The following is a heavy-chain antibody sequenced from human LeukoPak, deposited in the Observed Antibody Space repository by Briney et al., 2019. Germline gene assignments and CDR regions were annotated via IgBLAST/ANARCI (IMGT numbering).Heavy chain of an antibody. CDR3: AREYSYGSLYYFDY. D-gene: IGHD5-18*01. CDR1: GFTFSSYS. CDR2: ISSSSSYI. Sequence: GGSLRHSCAASGFTFSSYSMNWVRQDPGNGLESVSAISSSSSYIYYADSVKGRFTISRDNAKNSLYLQMNSQRAEDTAVYYCAREYSYGSLYYFDYWGQGTLVTVSS. V-gene: IGHV3-21*01. J-gene: IGHJ4*02.